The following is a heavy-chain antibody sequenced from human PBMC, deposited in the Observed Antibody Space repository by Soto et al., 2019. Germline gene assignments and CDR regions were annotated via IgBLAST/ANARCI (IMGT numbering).Heavy chain of an antibody. CDR2: IYYSGST. V-gene: IGHV4-59*08. D-gene: IGHD7-27*01. CDR1: GGSISSYY. J-gene: IGHJ2*01. CDR3: ARHRGPDWGSSPRYWYFDL. Sequence: SETLSLTCTVSGGSISSYYWSWIRQPPGKGLEWIGYIYYSGSTNYNPSLKSRVTISVDTSKNQFSLKLSSVTAADTAVYYCARHRGPDWGSSPRYWYFDLWGRGTLVTVSS.